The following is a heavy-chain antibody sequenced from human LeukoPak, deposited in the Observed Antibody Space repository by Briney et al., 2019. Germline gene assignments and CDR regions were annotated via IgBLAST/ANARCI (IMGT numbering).Heavy chain of an antibody. CDR2: INAGNGNT. D-gene: IGHD2-2*01. CDR1: GYTFTNYA. Sequence: GASVKVSCKASGYTFTNYAMHWVRQAPGQRLEWMGWINAGNGNTKYSQKFQGRVTITRDTSASTAYMEVSSLRSEDTAAYYCARAPRGNSGYCSSTSCTDHRYNWFDPWGQGTLVTVSS. CDR3: ARAPRGNSGYCSSTSCTDHRYNWFDP. J-gene: IGHJ5*02. V-gene: IGHV1-3*01.